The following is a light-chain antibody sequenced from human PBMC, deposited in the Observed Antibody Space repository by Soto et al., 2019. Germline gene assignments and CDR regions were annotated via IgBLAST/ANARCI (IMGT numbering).Light chain of an antibody. V-gene: IGLV1-51*01. J-gene: IGLJ1*01. CDR2: DND. Sequence: QSVLTQPPSVSAAPGQQVTISCSGSSSNIGDNYVSWYQHLPGTAPKLVVYDNDRRPSGIPGRFSGSKSGTSATLVITGLQTGDEADYYCGTWDDRLDGNYVLGTGTKLTVL. CDR1: SSNIGDNY. CDR3: GTWDDRLDGNYV.